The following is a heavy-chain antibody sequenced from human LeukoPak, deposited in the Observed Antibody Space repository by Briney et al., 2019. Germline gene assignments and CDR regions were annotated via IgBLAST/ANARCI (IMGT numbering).Heavy chain of an antibody. V-gene: IGHV4-59*01. Sequence: PSETLSLTCTVSGGSISNYYWSWIRQPPGKGLEWIGYIYYTGSTNYNPSLKSRVTISVGTSKNQFSLKVSSVTAADTAVYYCARDPRGGTSRDNWFDPWGQGTLVTVSS. CDR3: ARDPRGGTSRDNWFDP. CDR2: IYYTGST. CDR1: GGSISNYY. D-gene: IGHD1-1*01. J-gene: IGHJ5*02.